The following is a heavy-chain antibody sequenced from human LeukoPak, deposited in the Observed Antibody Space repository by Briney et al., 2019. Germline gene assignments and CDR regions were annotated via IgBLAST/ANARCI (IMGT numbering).Heavy chain of an antibody. Sequence: TSETLSLTCTVSGGSISSGGYYWSWIRQPPGKGLEGIGYIYHSGSTYYNPSLKSRVTISVDRSKNQFSLKLSSVTAADTAVYYCARDPGLAARPGGFDPWGQGTLVTVSS. CDR3: ARDPGLAARPGGFDP. J-gene: IGHJ5*02. D-gene: IGHD6-6*01. CDR2: IYHSGST. V-gene: IGHV4-30-2*01. CDR1: GGSISSGGYY.